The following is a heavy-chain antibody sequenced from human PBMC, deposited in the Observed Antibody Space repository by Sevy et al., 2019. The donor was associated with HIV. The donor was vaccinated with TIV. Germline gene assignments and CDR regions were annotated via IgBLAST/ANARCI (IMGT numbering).Heavy chain of an antibody. D-gene: IGHD1-1*01. V-gene: IGHV3-74*01. CDR1: GFTFSSHW. J-gene: IGHJ5*02. Sequence: GGSLRLSCAASGFTFSSHWMHWVRQAPGKGLVWVSRLNGDGSSASYADFVKGRFTISRDNGKNTVYLQISSLTADDTAVYYCTRGRNGTYGWFDPWGQGTLVTVSS. CDR3: TRGRNGTYGWFDP. CDR2: LNGDGSSA.